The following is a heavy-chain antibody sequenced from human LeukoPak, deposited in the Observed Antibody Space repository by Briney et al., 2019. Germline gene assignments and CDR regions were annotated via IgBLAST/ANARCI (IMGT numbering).Heavy chain of an antibody. CDR3: ARERGRYYDYIWGSYINWFDP. V-gene: IGHV4-59*12. Sequence: SETLSLTCTVSGGSISSYYWSWIRQPPGKGLEWIGYIYYSGSTNYNPSLKSRVTISVDTSKNQFSLKLSSVTAADTAVYYCARERGRYYDYIWGSYINWFDPWGQGTLVTVSS. CDR2: IYYSGST. J-gene: IGHJ5*02. CDR1: GGSISSYY. D-gene: IGHD3-16*01.